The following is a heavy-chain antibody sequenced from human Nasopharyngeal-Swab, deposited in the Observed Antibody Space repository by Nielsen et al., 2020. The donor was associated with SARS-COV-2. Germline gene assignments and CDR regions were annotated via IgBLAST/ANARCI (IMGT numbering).Heavy chain of an antibody. J-gene: IGHJ4*02. D-gene: IGHD6-19*01. Sequence: GGSLRLSCAASGFTFSTYSMIWVRQAPAKGLEWVSWISSSVSYIYYADSVKGRFTISRDNAKTALYLQMSSLRAEDTAVYYCARLPSAWGRRDFDYWGQGTLVTVSS. CDR3: ARLPSAWGRRDFDY. V-gene: IGHV3-21*06. CDR1: GFTFSTYS. CDR2: ISSSVSYI.